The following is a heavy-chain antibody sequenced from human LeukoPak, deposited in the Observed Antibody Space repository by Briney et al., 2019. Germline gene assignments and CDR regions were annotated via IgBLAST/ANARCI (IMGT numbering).Heavy chain of an antibody. V-gene: IGHV1-2*02. D-gene: IGHD2-15*01. CDR1: GYTFTGYY. CDR3: ARDTCSGVSCYRFDP. Sequence: ASVKVSCKASGYTFTGYYMHWVRQAPGQGLEWMGGINPTSGDTIYAQKFQGRVTMTRDTSISTAYMELSRLRSDDTAVYYCARDTCSGVSCYRFDPWGQGTLVTVSS. CDR2: INPTSGDT. J-gene: IGHJ5*02.